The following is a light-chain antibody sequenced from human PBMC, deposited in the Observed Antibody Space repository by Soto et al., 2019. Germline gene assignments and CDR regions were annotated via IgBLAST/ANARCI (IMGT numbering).Light chain of an antibody. J-gene: IGKJ4*01. CDR1: QSVSSY. CDR2: DAS. V-gene: IGKV3-11*01. Sequence: EIVLTQSPATLSLSPGERATLSCSASQSVSSYLAWYQQKPGQTPRLLIYDASNRATGIPARFSGSGSGTALTITISSREPEDFAVYDCQQRSNWLLTFGGGTKVEIK. CDR3: QQRSNWLLT.